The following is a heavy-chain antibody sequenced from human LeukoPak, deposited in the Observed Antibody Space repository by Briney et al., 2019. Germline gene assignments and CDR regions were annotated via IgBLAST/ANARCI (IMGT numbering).Heavy chain of an antibody. V-gene: IGHV1-46*01. CDR1: GYTFTSYY. J-gene: IGHJ3*02. CDR3: ARSSAYYNEADI. CDR2: INPSGGST. Sequence: ASVKVSCKTSGYTFTSYYIHWVRQAPGQGLEWLGIINPSGGSTTYAQKFQGRVTMTIATSTSTVYMELTSLRSDDTAVYYCARSSAYYNEADIWGQGTMVTVSS. D-gene: IGHD3-9*01.